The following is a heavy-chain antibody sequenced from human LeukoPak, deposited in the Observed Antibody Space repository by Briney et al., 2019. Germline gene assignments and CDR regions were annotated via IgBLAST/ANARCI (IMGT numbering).Heavy chain of an antibody. CDR2: ISYDGSNK. J-gene: IGHJ4*02. D-gene: IGHD3-10*01. CDR3: AKDPGFGEFPPDY. V-gene: IGHV3-30*18. CDR1: GFTFSSYG. Sequence: GGSLRLSCAASGFTFSSYGMHGVRQAPGKGLEWVAVISYDGSNKYYADSVKGRFTISRDNSKNTLYLQMNSLRAEDTAVYYCAKDPGFGEFPPDYWGQGTLVTVSS.